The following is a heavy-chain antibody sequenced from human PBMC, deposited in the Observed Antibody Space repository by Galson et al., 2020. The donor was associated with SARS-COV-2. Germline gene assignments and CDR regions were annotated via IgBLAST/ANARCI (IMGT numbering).Heavy chain of an antibody. CDR1: GYTFTSYG. CDR3: ARSNGPGGVVAATLDWFDP. Sequence: ASVKVSCKASGYTFTSYGISWVRQAPGQGLEWMGWISAYNGNTNYAQKLQGRVTMTTDTSTSTAYMELRSLRSDDTAVYYCARSNGPGGVVAATLDWFDPWGQGTLVTVSS. V-gene: IGHV1-18*04. D-gene: IGHD2-15*01. CDR2: ISAYNGNT. J-gene: IGHJ5*02.